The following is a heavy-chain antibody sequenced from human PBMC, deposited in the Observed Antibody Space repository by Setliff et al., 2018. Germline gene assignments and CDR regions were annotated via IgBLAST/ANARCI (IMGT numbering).Heavy chain of an antibody. V-gene: IGHV4-59*08. CDR2: IYYTGST. CDR3: ARARYSSGWYSGSYAYYYMDA. D-gene: IGHD6-19*01. CDR1: GDSISSHY. J-gene: IGHJ6*03. Sequence: SETLSLTCTVSGDSISSHYWNWIRQPPGGGLEWIGHIYYTGSTNYRASLKSRVTISLDTSKNQFSLRLTSVTAADTAVYYCARARYSSGWYSGSYAYYYMDAWAKGTTVTSP.